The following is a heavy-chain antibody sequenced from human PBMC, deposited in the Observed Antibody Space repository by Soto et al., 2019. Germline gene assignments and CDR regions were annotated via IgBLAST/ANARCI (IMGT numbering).Heavy chain of an antibody. J-gene: IGHJ6*02. Sequence: SETLSLTCAVSGGSISSSNWWSWVRQPPGKGLEWIGEIYHSGSTNYNPSLKSRVTISVDKSKNQFSLKLSSVAAADTAVDYCARGGGWKGYYYYGMDVWGQGTTVTV. CDR1: GGSISSSNW. CDR3: ARGGGWKGYYYYGMDV. V-gene: IGHV4-4*02. D-gene: IGHD1-1*01. CDR2: IYHSGST.